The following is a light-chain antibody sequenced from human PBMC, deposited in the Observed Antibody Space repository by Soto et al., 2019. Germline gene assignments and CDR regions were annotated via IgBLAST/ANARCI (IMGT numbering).Light chain of an antibody. J-gene: IGKJ4*01. CDR1: QSVSSY. CDR2: DAS. Sequence: EIVLTQSPATLSLSPGERATLSCRASQSVSSYLAWYQQKPGQAPRLLIYDASNRATGILARFSGSGSGTDFTLTISSLEPEDFAVYYCQQRSNWPRALTFGGGTKVEIK. CDR3: QQRSNWPRALT. V-gene: IGKV3-11*01.